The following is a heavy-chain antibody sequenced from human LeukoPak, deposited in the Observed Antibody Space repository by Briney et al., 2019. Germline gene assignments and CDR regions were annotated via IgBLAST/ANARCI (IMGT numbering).Heavy chain of an antibody. D-gene: IGHD1-1*01. CDR1: GGSISSYY. Sequence: PSETLSLTCTVSGGSISSYYWSWIRQPPGKGLEWIGHVDHTGSTNFNPSPNGRVSISRDTTKNLFSLRLRSVTAADTAVYFCARGRVSSSTWYSTYYNYFYMDVWGKGTTVTVSS. J-gene: IGHJ6*03. V-gene: IGHV4-59*01. CDR3: ARGRVSSSTWYSTYYNYFYMDV. CDR2: VDHTGST.